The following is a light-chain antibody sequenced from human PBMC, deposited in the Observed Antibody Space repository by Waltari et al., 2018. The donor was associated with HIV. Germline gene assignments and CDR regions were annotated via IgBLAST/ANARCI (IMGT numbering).Light chain of an antibody. J-gene: IGLJ3*02. V-gene: IGLV1-51*01. CDR3: GTCASSLGGWV. Sequence: QSVLTQPPSVSAAPGQKAPIPAAGSSANIWRNYVSWYQQLPGAAPKLLIYDHTGRPSGLSDRFSGSKSGTSATLGITGLQAEDEADYYCGTCASSLGGWVFGGGTKLAVL. CDR1: SANIWRNY. CDR2: DHT.